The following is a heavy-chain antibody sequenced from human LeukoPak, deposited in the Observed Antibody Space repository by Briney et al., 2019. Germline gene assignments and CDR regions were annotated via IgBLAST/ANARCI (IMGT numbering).Heavy chain of an antibody. CDR1: GYSFSTYW. J-gene: IGHJ5*02. V-gene: IGHV5-51*01. CDR3: ARGSGYYNWFDP. Sequence: GESLKISCHGSGYSFSTYWITWVRQMPGKCLEWTGIIYPGDSDTRYSPSFQGQVTISADKSISTAYLQWSSLKASDTAMYYCARGSGYYNWFDPWGQGTLVTVSS. D-gene: IGHD3-22*01. CDR2: IYPGDSDT.